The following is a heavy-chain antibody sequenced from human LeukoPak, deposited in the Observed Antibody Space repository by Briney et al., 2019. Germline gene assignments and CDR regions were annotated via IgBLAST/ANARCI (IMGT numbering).Heavy chain of an antibody. CDR3: AKAPVTTCGGAYCYPFDY. V-gene: IGHV3-23*01. D-gene: IGHD2-21*01. CDR1: GFTLSSYA. Sequence: PGGSLRLSCAASGFTLSSYAMSWVRQGPGKGLEWVSAISVSGNTYHAGSVRGRFTISRDSSKNTLYLQMNSLRAGDAAVYYCAKAPVTTCGGAYCYPFDYWSQGTLVTVSS. CDR2: ISVSGNT. J-gene: IGHJ4*02.